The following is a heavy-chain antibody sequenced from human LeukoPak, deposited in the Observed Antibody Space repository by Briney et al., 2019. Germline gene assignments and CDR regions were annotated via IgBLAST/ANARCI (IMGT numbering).Heavy chain of an antibody. V-gene: IGHV1-2*02. CDR3: ATGPSRHWVVVPDS. CDR2: INPNSGGT. J-gene: IGHJ4*02. D-gene: IGHD2-15*01. CDR1: GYTFSDHY. Sequence: ASVKVSCKASGYTFSDHYMHWVRQAPGQGLEWMGWINPNSGGTNYAQKFQGRVTMTEDTSTDTAYMELSSLRSEDTAVYYCATGPSRHWVVVPDSWGQGTLVTVSS.